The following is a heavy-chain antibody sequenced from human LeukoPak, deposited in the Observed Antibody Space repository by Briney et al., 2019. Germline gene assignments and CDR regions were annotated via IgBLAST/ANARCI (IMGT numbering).Heavy chain of an antibody. CDR3: ARVEGTIIMGLYYYYYGMDV. V-gene: IGHV3-74*01. D-gene: IGHD5-24*01. CDR1: GFTFSSYW. Sequence: GGSLRLSCAASGFTFSSYWMHWVRQAPGKGLVWVSRINSDGSSTSYADSVKGRFTISRDNAKNTLYLQMNSLRAEDTAVYYCARVEGTIIMGLYYYYYGMDVWGQGTTVTVSS. J-gene: IGHJ6*02. CDR2: INSDGSST.